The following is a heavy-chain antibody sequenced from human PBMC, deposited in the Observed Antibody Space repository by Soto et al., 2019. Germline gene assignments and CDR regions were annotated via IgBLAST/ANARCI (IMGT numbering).Heavy chain of an antibody. CDR2: ITWNSRVL. CDR1: GFTFSSYA. J-gene: IGHJ4*02. V-gene: IGHV3-9*01. CDR3: AKGRYDFWSPYYFDS. Sequence: GWSLRLSCAASGFTFSSYAMSWVRQAPGKGLEWVSGITWNSRVLAYADSVKGRFTISRDNARNSLYLQMDSLRDEDTALYYCAKGRYDFWSPYYFDSWGQGTLVTVSS. D-gene: IGHD3-3*01.